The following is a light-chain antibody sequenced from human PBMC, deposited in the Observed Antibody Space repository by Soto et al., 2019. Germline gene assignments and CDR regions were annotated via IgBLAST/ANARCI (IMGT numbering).Light chain of an antibody. CDR1: SSDVDNYNR. Sequence: QSVLTQPPSVSGSPGQSVTISCTGTSSDVDNYNRVSWYQQPPGTAPKLMIYEVTNRPSGLPHRFSGSKSGNTASLTISGLQAEDEADYYCSLYTSSSTFVFGTGTKVTVL. J-gene: IGLJ1*01. CDR2: EVT. CDR3: SLYTSSSTFV. V-gene: IGLV2-18*01.